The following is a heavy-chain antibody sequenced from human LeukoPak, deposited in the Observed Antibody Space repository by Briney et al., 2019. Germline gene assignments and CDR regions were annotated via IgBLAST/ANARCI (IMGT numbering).Heavy chain of an antibody. CDR2: IKQDGSEK. V-gene: IGHV3-7*01. J-gene: IGHJ4*02. Sequence: GGSLRLTCAASGFSFSNYWMSWVRQAPGKGLEWVAIIKQDGSEKYSVDSVKGRFIISRDNAKNSLFLQMNRLRVEDTAVYYCARDSLEYTTSSAAYWGQGALVTVSS. CDR1: GFSFSNYW. CDR3: ARDSLEYTTSSAAY. D-gene: IGHD6-6*01.